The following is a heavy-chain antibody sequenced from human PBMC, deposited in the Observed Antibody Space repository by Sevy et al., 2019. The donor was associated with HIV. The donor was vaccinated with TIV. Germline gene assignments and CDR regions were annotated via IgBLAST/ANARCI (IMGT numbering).Heavy chain of an antibody. CDR2: IRTKPNNYAT. CDR3: TCGYGRFDY. CDR1: GLTFSGAG. D-gene: IGHD5-18*01. Sequence: GGSLRLSCAASGLTFSGAGFHWVRQTSGKGLEWIGRIRTKPNNYATAYSASMKGRFAISRDDSKNTTYLQLNTLKTEDTAVYYCTCGYGRFDYWGQGTLVTVSS. J-gene: IGHJ4*02. V-gene: IGHV3-73*01.